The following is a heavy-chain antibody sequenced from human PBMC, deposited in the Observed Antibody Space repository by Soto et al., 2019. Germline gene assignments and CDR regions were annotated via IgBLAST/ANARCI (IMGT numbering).Heavy chain of an antibody. Sequence: SETLSLTCAVYGGSFSGYYWSWIRQPPGKGLEWIGEINHSGSTNYNPSLKSRVTISVDTSKSQFSLKLSSVTAADTAVYYCARGLWGRLLWFGDSSGYFDYWGQGTLVTVSS. V-gene: IGHV4-34*01. CDR1: GGSFSGYY. CDR2: INHSGST. J-gene: IGHJ4*02. CDR3: ARGLWGRLLWFGDSSGYFDY. D-gene: IGHD3-10*01.